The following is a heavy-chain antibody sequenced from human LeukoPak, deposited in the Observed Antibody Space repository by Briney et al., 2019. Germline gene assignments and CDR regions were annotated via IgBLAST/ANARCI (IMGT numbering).Heavy chain of an antibody. CDR1: GFTFNAYT. CDR3: ARGLVGAAFDY. D-gene: IGHD1-26*01. V-gene: IGHV3-21*01. CDR2: VSSSRDYV. J-gene: IGHJ4*02. Sequence: GGSLRLSCGASGFTFNAYTMHWVRQVPGKGLEWVSSVSSSRDYVFYADSVKGRFTIFRDNANQSLDLEMSSLRGEDTAIYYCARGLVGAAFDYWGRGTLVTVSS.